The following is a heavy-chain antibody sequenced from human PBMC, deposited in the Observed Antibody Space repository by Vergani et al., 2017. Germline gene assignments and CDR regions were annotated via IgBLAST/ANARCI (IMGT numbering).Heavy chain of an antibody. CDR2: IYHSGST. CDR1: GGSFSGYY. CDR3: ARAARYSSGWYGLGY. Sequence: QVQLQQWGAGLLKPSETLSLTCAVYGGSFSGYYWSWVRQPPGKGLEWIGEIYHSGSTNYNPSLKSRVTISVDKSKNQFSLKLSSVTAADTAVYYCARAARYSSGWYGLGYWGQGTLVTVSS. D-gene: IGHD6-19*01. V-gene: IGHV4-34*01. J-gene: IGHJ4*02.